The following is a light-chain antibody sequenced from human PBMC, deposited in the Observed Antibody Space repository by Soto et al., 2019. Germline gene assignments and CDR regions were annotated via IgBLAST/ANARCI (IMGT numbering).Light chain of an antibody. CDR1: QSVSSSY. V-gene: IGKV3-15*01. CDR3: QQYHNWPLIT. J-gene: IGKJ5*01. Sequence: EIVMTQSPATLSVSPGERATLSCRASQSVSSSYLAWYQQKPGQAPRLLIYGASTRATGISARFSGSGSGAEYFLTISSLQSEDFAVYYCQQYHNWPLITFGQGTRLEIK. CDR2: GAS.